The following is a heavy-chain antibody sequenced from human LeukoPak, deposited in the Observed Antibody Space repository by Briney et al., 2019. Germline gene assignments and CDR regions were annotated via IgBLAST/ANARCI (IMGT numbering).Heavy chain of an antibody. Sequence: PSETLSLTCSVSGSPITSGYYWGWIRQPPGKGLEWIGNIYHSGSTYYNPSFKSRVTISVDTSKNQFFLNLTSVTAADTAVYYCARFTMTGGEGGFWGQGTLVTVSS. V-gene: IGHV4-38-2*02. J-gene: IGHJ4*02. CDR2: IYHSGST. CDR1: GSPITSGYY. CDR3: ARFTMTGGEGGF. D-gene: IGHD3-10*01.